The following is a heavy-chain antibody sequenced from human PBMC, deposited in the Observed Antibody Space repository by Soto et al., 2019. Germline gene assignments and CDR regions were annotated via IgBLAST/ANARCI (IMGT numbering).Heavy chain of an antibody. V-gene: IGHV1-2*04. D-gene: IGHD6-19*01. CDR3: ARDRGEQWLTGYWYFDL. Sequence: QVQLVQSGAEVKKPGASVKVSCKASGYTFTGYYMHWVRQAPGQGLEWMGWINPNSGGTNYAQKFQGWVTMTRDTSISTAYMELSRLRSDDTAVYYCARDRGEQWLTGYWYFDLWGRGTLVTVSS. CDR2: INPNSGGT. CDR1: GYTFTGYY. J-gene: IGHJ2*01.